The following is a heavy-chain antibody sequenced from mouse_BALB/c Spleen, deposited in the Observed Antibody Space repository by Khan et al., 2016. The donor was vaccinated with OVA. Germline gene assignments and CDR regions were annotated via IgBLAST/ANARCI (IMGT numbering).Heavy chain of an antibody. Sequence: EVQLQESGPDLVKPSQSLSLTCTVTGYSITSGYSWHWIRQFPGNKLEWMGYIYFSGTINYNPSLQSRISITRDTSKHQFFLKLNSLTTDDTATSYGARDGNYMDYWGQGTSVTVSS. CDR3: ARDGNYMDY. J-gene: IGHJ4*01. CDR1: GYSITSGYS. V-gene: IGHV3-1*02. D-gene: IGHD2-1*01. CDR2: IYFSGTI.